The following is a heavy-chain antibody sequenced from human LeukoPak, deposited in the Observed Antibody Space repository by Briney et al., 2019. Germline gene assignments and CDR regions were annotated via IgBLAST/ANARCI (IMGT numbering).Heavy chain of an antibody. CDR2: INHSGST. CDR1: GGSFSGYY. D-gene: IGHD6-13*01. V-gene: IGHV4-34*01. Sequence: SETLSLTCAVYGGSFSGYYWSWIRQPPRKGLEWIGEINHSGSTNYNPSLKSRVTISVDTSKNQFSLKLCSVTAADTAVYYCAREGGEQQLVTYYFDYWGQGTLVTVSS. J-gene: IGHJ4*02. CDR3: AREGGEQQLVTYYFDY.